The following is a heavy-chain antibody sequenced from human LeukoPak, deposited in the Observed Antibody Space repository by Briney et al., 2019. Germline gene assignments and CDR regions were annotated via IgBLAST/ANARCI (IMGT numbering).Heavy chain of an antibody. CDR1: GGSISSSNYY. D-gene: IGHD6-19*01. Sequence: SETLSLTCTVSGGSISSSNYYWGWIRQPPGTGLEWIGEINHSGSTNYNPSLKSRVTISVDTSKNQFSLKLSSVTAADTAVYYCARWLVPSGYFDYWGQGTLVTVSS. V-gene: IGHV4-39*07. J-gene: IGHJ4*02. CDR2: INHSGST. CDR3: ARWLVPSGYFDY.